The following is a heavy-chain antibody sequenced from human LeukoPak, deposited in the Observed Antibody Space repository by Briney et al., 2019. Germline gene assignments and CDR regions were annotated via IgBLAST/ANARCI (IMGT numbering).Heavy chain of an antibody. CDR2: IYYSGYT. D-gene: IGHD6-19*01. V-gene: IGHV4-59*12. CDR3: ARPVAGTLIY. J-gene: IGHJ4*02. Sequence: SETLSLTCTVSGGSISSYYWSWIRQPPGKGLEWIGYIYYSGYTNYNPSLKSRVTISVDKSKNQFSLKLSSVTAADTAVYYCARPVAGTLIYWGQGTLVTVSS. CDR1: GGSISSYY.